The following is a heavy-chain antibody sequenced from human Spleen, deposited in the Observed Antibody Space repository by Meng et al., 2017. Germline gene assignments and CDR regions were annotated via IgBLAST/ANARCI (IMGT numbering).Heavy chain of an antibody. CDR1: GFSFRNAW. Sequence: GESLKISCAASGFSFRNAWMTWVRQAPGKGLEWIGRMKSNVDGGTVDYAAAVKGRFFISRDDSENTFYLQMNSLKTEDTAVYYCSGHVDDWGHGTLVTVSS. J-gene: IGHJ4*01. V-gene: IGHV3-15*01. CDR2: MKSNVDGGTV. CDR3: SGHVDD.